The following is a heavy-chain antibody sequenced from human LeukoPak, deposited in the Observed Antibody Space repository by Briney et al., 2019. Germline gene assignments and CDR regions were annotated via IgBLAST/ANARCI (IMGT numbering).Heavy chain of an antibody. Sequence: GGSLRLSCAASGFTFSSYGMHWVRQAPGKGLEWVAVIWYDGSNKYYADSVKGRFTISRDNSKNTLYLQMNSLRAEDTAVYYCARDGQKAIVVVTAIRKIDYWGQGTLVTVSS. J-gene: IGHJ4*02. D-gene: IGHD2-21*02. CDR3: ARDGQKAIVVVTAIRKIDY. CDR1: GFTFSSYG. CDR2: IWYDGSNK. V-gene: IGHV3-33*01.